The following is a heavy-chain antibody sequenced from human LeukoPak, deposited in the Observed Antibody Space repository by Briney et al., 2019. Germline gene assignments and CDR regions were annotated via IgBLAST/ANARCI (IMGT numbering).Heavy chain of an antibody. D-gene: IGHD1-7*01. CDR1: GGSINGYY. V-gene: IGHV4-59*01. CDR2: IHYSGLT. CDR3: ARDPPEDEWNSLDS. J-gene: IGHJ4*02. Sequence: SETLSLTCTVPGGSINGYYWNWIRQAPGKGLAWMGFIHYSGLTVYSPSLQSRVSMSVDTSRNQFSLDLSSVTAADTALYYCARDPPEDEWNSLDSWGQGILVTVSS.